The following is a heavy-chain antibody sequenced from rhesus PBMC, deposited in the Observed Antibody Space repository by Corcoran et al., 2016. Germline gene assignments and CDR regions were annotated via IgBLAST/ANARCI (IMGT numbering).Heavy chain of an antibody. CDR2: IRRRAYGGTA. J-gene: IGHJ4*01. Sequence: EVQLVESGGGLVQPGGSWRLSCEASGFTSSTHYMFWVRRALGEGVEWSGVIRRRAYGGTAEYAASGKSRFTISRDESKSISYLQMGSLKTEDAAVYYCTRGLQNYFDYWGQGVLVTVSS. CDR1: GFTSSTHY. CDR3: TRGLQNYFDY. V-gene: IGHV3-6*01.